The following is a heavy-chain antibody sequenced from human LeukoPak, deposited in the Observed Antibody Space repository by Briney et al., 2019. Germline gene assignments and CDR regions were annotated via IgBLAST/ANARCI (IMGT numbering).Heavy chain of an antibody. Sequence: ASVKVSCKASGYTFTSYYMHWVRQAPGQGLEWMGIINPSGGSTSYAHKFQGRVTMTRDMSTSTVYMELSSLRSEDTAVYYCASTRVVGATTGYFQHWGQGTLVTVSS. CDR2: INPSGGST. CDR3: ASTRVVGATTGYFQH. D-gene: IGHD1-26*01. V-gene: IGHV1-46*01. CDR1: GYTFTSYY. J-gene: IGHJ1*01.